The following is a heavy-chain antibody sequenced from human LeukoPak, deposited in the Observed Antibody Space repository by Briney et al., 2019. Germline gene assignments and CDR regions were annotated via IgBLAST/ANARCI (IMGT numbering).Heavy chain of an antibody. CDR1: GFTFRNYS. CDR3: AKARSGSSSSCHNY. Sequence: PGGSLRLSCAASGFTFRNYSMNWVRQAPGKGLEWVSGISDSGGTTDYADSVKGRFAISRDNSNNTLYLQMNSLRAEDTAVYYCAKARSGSSSSCHNYWGQGTLVTVSS. J-gene: IGHJ4*02. V-gene: IGHV3-23*01. CDR2: ISDSGGTT. D-gene: IGHD2-2*02.